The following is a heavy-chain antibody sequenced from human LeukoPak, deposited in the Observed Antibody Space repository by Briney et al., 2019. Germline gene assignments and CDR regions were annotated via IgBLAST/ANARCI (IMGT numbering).Heavy chain of an antibody. Sequence: GASVKVSCKASGYTFTNYYMHWVRQAPGQGLEWMGIINASGGGTSYAQKFQGRVTMTRDTSTSTVYMELSSLRSEDTAIYYCARARHYRYSETYDSDYWGQGTLVTVSS. CDR2: INASGGGT. CDR3: ARARHYRYSETYDSDY. V-gene: IGHV1-46*01. CDR1: GYTFTNYY. D-gene: IGHD1-26*01. J-gene: IGHJ4*02.